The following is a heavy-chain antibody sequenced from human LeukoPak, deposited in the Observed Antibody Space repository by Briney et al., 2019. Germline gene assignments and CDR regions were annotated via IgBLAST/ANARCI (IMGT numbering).Heavy chain of an antibody. V-gene: IGHV5-10-1*01. J-gene: IGHJ5*02. Sequence: AGESLKISCKGSGYRFTSYWISWVRQMPGKGLEWMGRIDPSDSYTNYSPSFQGHVTISADKSISTAYLQWSSLKASDTAMYYCARGGPYYYGSRSNWFDPWGQGTLVTVSS. CDR3: ARGGPYYYGSRSNWFDP. CDR1: GYRFTSYW. CDR2: IDPSDSYT. D-gene: IGHD3-10*01.